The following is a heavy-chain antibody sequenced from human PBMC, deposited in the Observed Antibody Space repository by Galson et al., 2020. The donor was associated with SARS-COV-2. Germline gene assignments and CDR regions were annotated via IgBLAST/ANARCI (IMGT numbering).Heavy chain of an antibody. CDR1: GGSFSGYY. Sequence: SETLSLTCAVYGGSFSGYYWSWIRQPPGKGLEWIGEINHSGSTNYSPSLKSRVTISVDTSKNQFSLKLSSVTAADTAVYYCATGGYFYYYGMDVWGQGTTVTVSS. D-gene: IGHD2-15*01. J-gene: IGHJ6*02. V-gene: IGHV4-34*01. CDR3: ATGGYFYYYGMDV. CDR2: INHSGST.